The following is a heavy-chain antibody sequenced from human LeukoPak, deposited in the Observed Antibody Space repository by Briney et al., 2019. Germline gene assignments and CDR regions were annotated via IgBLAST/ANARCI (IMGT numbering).Heavy chain of an antibody. J-gene: IGHJ5*02. CDR1: GGSISSYY. CDR3: ARDYCSSTSCSNWFDP. CDR2: IYYSGST. D-gene: IGHD2-2*01. Sequence: PSETLSLTCTVSGGSISSYYWSWIRQPPGKGLEWIGYIYYSGSTNYNPSLKSRVTISVDTSKNQFSLKLSSVTAADTAVYYCARDYCSSTSCSNWFDPWGQGTLVTVSS. V-gene: IGHV4-59*12.